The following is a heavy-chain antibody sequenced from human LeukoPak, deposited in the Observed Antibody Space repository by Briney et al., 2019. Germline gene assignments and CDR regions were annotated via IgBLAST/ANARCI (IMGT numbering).Heavy chain of an antibody. CDR3: AKVMRFCSGTGCYTYYYYGMDV. V-gene: IGHV3-23*01. Sequence: PGGSLRLSCAASEFTFSTYHMHWVRQAPGKGLEWVSGITGSGGTTYYAESVQGRFTVSRDNSRNTLHLQMNSLRAEDTAIYYCAKVMRFCSGTGCYTYYYYGMDVWGQGTTVTVSS. CDR1: EFTFSTYH. D-gene: IGHD2-2*01. CDR2: ITGSGGTT. J-gene: IGHJ6*02.